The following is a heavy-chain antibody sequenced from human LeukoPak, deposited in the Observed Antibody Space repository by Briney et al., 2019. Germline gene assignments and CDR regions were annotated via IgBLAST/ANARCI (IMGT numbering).Heavy chain of an antibody. D-gene: IGHD6-13*01. CDR3: ARDRGSSWYVDY. V-gene: IGHV1-2*02. J-gene: IGHJ4*02. Sequence: ASVKVSCKTSGYSFTNYYIHWVRQAPGQGLEWMGWINPTSGGTEYAQKFQGRVTMTGDTSISTAYMELSRLRSDDTAMYYCARDRGSSWYVDYWGQGTLVIVSS. CDR1: GYSFTNYY. CDR2: INPTSGGT.